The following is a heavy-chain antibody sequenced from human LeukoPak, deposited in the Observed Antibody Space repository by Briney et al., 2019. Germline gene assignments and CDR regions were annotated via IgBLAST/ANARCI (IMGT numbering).Heavy chain of an antibody. J-gene: IGHJ4*02. D-gene: IGHD1-26*01. V-gene: IGHV4-39*07. Sequence: PSETLSLTCTVSGGSISSSSYYWGWIRQPPGKGLEWIGSIYYSGSTYYNPSLKSRVTISVDKSKNQFSLKLSAVPAADTAVYYCARLMSGSYLDYWGQGTLVTVSS. CDR1: GGSISSSSYY. CDR2: IYYSGST. CDR3: ARLMSGSYLDY.